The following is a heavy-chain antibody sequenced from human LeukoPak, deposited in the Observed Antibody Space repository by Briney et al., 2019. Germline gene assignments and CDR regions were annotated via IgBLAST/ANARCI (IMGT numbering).Heavy chain of an antibody. CDR2: ITSSSTYI. CDR1: GFTFSSYN. D-gene: IGHD6-6*01. J-gene: IGHJ4*02. Sequence: PGGSLRLSCAASGFTFSSYNMNWVRQAPGKGLEWVSSITSSSTYIYYADSVKDRFTISRDNAKNSLYLQMNSLRAEDTAVYFCAKGASRFDYWGPGTLVTVSS. V-gene: IGHV3-21*01. CDR3: AKGASRFDY.